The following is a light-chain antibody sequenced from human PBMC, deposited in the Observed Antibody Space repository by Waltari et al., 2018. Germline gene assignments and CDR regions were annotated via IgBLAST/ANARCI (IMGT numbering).Light chain of an antibody. Sequence: DIQMTQSPSSLSASVGDRVTITCRASQSIGRYLNWYQQKPGKAPKLLIYGASSLPSGVPPRFSGSGSGADFTLTITSLQPEDFASYYCQESYSSLPTFGQGTQLEIK. CDR2: GAS. J-gene: IGKJ2*01. CDR3: QESYSSLPT. V-gene: IGKV1-39*01. CDR1: QSIGRY.